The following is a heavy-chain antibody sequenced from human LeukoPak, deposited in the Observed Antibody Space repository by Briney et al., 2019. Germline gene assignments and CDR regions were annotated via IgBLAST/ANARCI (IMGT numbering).Heavy chain of an antibody. J-gene: IGHJ4*02. CDR3: VRGNDYGGPHY. D-gene: IGHD4-23*01. CDR2: IDRDGSRI. Sequence: GGSLRLSCAASGFTFSSHAMTWVRQAPGKGLVWVSRIDRDGSRINYADSVKGRFTISRDNGKNTLFLQMNSLRAEDAAVYYCVRGNDYGGPHYWGQGTLVTVSS. CDR1: GFTFSSHA. V-gene: IGHV3-74*01.